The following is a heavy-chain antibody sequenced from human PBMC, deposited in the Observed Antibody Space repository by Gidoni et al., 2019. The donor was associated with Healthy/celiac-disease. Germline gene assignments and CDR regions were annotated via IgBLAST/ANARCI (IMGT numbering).Heavy chain of an antibody. CDR2: IGTAGDT. J-gene: IGHJ6*02. CDR3: ARGYCSSTSCYHYYYYGMDV. V-gene: IGHV3-13*01. CDR1: GFTFSSYD. Sequence: EVQLFESGGGLVQPGGSLRLSCAASGFTFSSYDMHSVRQATGKGLEWVSAIGTAGDTYYPGSVKGRFTIARENAKNSLYLQMNSLRAEDTAVYYCARGYCSSTSCYHYYYYGMDVWGQGTTVTVSS. D-gene: IGHD2-2*01.